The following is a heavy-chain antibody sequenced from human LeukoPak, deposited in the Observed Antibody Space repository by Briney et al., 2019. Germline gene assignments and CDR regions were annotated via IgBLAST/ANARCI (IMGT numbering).Heavy chain of an antibody. J-gene: IGHJ5*02. CDR2: ISSSGSTI. Sequence: GGSLRLSCAASGFTFSSYEMNWVRQAPGKGLEWVSYISSSGSTIYYADSVKGRFTISRDNAKNSLYLQMSSLRAEDTAVYYCARGMAVHSGSYPWGQGTLVTVSS. CDR3: ARGMAVHSGSYP. CDR1: GFTFSSYE. V-gene: IGHV3-48*03. D-gene: IGHD1-26*01.